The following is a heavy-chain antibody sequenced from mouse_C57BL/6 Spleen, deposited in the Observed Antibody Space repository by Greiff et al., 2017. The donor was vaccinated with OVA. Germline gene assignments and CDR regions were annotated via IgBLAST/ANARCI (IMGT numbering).Heavy chain of an antibody. V-gene: IGHV14-4*01. Sequence: EVHLVESGAELVRPGASVKLSCTASGFNIKDDYMHWVKQRPEQGLEWIGWIDPENGDTEYASKFQGKATITADTSSNTAYLQLSSLTSEDTAVYYCTTVVATDWYFDVWGTGTTVTVSS. CDR3: TTVVATDWYFDV. CDR1: GFNIKDDY. J-gene: IGHJ1*03. D-gene: IGHD1-1*01. CDR2: IDPENGDT.